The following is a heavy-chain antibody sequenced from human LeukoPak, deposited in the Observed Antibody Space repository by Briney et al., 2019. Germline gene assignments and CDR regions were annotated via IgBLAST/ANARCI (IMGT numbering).Heavy chain of an antibody. CDR3: AKDRYTSTWWPFDY. J-gene: IGHJ4*02. Sequence: GGSLRLSCAASGFTFDDYAMHWVRQAPGKGLEWVSGISWNSGSIGYADSVKGRFSISRDNAENSLYLQMNSLRPEDTAFYYCAKDRYTSTWWPFDYWGQGTLVTVSS. CDR1: GFTFDDYA. V-gene: IGHV3-9*01. CDR2: ISWNSGSI. D-gene: IGHD6-13*01.